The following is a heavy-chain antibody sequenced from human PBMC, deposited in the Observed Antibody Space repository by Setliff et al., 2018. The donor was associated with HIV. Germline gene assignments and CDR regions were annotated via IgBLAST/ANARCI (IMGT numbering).Heavy chain of an antibody. J-gene: IGHJ4*02. CDR3: AREIPYSYGGRGHPL. CDR1: GGSTSSSSYY. Sequence: PSETLSLTCTVSGGSTSSSSYYWGWIRQPPGKGLEWIGSIYYSGSTYYNPSLKSRVTISIDTSRNQFSLTVSSVTAADTAVYYCAREIPYSYGGRGHPLWGQGTLVTVSS. D-gene: IGHD3-22*01. CDR2: IYYSGST. V-gene: IGHV4-39*07.